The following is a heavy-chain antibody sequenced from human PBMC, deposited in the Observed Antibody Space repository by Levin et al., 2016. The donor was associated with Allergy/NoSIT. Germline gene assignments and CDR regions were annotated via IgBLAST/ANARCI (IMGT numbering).Heavy chain of an antibody. CDR3: ASMRLGHLLVPFDT. V-gene: IGHV1-58*01. D-gene: IGHD3-16*01. Sequence: SVKVSCKASGFTFSNTAVQWVRQARGQRLEWIGWIVVGSGDTIYADNLQGRVTFSGDRSTSTVYMDLNSLTPEDSAVYFCASMRLGHLLVPFDTWGQGTLVTVSS. J-gene: IGHJ4*02. CDR1: GFTFSNTA. CDR2: IVVGSGDT.